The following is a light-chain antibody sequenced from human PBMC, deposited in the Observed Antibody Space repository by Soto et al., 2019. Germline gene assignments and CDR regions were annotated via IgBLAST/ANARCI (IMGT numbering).Light chain of an antibody. CDR3: QQYSSYPWT. CDR2: AAS. Sequence: DIQMTQSPSSLSASVGDRVTITCRASQSISSYLNWYHQKPGKAPKFLIYAASNLQSGVPSRFSGSGSGTDFTLTISSLQPEDFATYYCQQYSSYPWTFGQGTKVEVK. V-gene: IGKV1-39*01. CDR1: QSISSY. J-gene: IGKJ1*01.